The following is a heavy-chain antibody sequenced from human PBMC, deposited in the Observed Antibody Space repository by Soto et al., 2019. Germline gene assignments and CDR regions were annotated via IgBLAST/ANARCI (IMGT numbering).Heavy chain of an antibody. D-gene: IGHD3-22*01. Sequence: RGESLKISCRTSGYQFTSSWIAWVRQMPGKGLEWMGIIFPSDSDTRYSPSFQGQVTISADRSTSTVFLQWASLKASDTAVYFCARKDKSGYFNWFDPWGQGTLVTVS. J-gene: IGHJ5*02. CDR1: GYQFTSSW. CDR3: ARKDKSGYFNWFDP. V-gene: IGHV5-51*01. CDR2: IFPSDSDT.